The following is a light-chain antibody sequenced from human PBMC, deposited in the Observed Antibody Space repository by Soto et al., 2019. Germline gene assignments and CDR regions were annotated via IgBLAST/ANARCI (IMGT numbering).Light chain of an antibody. CDR3: QQRSNWPPT. Sequence: EIVLTQSPATLWLSPGERATVSCRDSQSVSSYLAWYQQKPGQAPRLLIYDASNWATGIPARFSGSGSGTDFTLTISSLEPEDFAVYYCQQRSNWPPTFGQGARVDIK. CDR2: DAS. CDR1: QSVSSY. J-gene: IGKJ1*01. V-gene: IGKV3-11*01.